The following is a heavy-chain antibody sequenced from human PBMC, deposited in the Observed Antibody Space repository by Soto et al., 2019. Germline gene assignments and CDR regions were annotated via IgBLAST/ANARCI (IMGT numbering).Heavy chain of an antibody. V-gene: IGHV4-34*01. CDR3: ARENWNAYYYGMDV. CDR1: GGSFSGYY. CDR2: INHSGST. J-gene: IGHJ6*02. D-gene: IGHD1-1*01. Sequence: SETLSLTCAVYGGSFSGYYWSWIRQPPGKGLEWIGEINHSGSTNYNPSLKSRVTISVDTSKNQFSLKLSSVTAADTAVYYCARENWNAYYYGMDVWGQGTTVTVSS.